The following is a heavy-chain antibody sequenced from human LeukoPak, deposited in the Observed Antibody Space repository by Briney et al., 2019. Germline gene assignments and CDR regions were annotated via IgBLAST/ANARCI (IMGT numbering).Heavy chain of an antibody. Sequence: GGSLRISCAASGFTFSSYAMHWVRQAPGKGLEWVAVISYDGSNKYYADSVKGRFTISRDNSKNTLYLQMDSLRAEDTAVYYCARDRRGYCSSTSCFTDAFDIWGQGTMVTVSS. CDR3: ARDRRGYCSSTSCFTDAFDI. J-gene: IGHJ3*02. CDR2: ISYDGSNK. V-gene: IGHV3-30*04. D-gene: IGHD2-2*02. CDR1: GFTFSSYA.